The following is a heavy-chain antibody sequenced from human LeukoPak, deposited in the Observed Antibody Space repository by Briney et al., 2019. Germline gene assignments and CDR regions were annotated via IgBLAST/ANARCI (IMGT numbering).Heavy chain of an antibody. CDR3: ARDLYDILTGYPHWFDP. J-gene: IGHJ5*02. Sequence: SETLSLTCTVSGGSISSYYWSWIRQPAGKGLEWIGRIYTSGSTNYNPSLKSRVTMSVDTSKNQFSLKLSSVTAADTAVYYCARDLYDILTGYPHWFDPWGQGTLVTVSS. V-gene: IGHV4-4*07. CDR2: IYTSGST. CDR1: GGSISSYY. D-gene: IGHD3-9*01.